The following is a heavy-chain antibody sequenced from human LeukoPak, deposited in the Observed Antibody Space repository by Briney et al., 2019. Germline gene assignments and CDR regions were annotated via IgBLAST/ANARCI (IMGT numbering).Heavy chain of an antibody. Sequence: SETLSLTCTVSGGSISSYYWSWIRQPAGKGLEWIGRIYTSGSTNYNPSLKSRVTMSADTYKNQFSLKLSSVTAADTAVYYCARGSGYSYGYDWFDPWGQGTLVTVSS. CDR2: IYTSGST. D-gene: IGHD5-18*01. CDR3: ARGSGYSYGYDWFDP. CDR1: GGSISSYY. V-gene: IGHV4-4*07. J-gene: IGHJ5*02.